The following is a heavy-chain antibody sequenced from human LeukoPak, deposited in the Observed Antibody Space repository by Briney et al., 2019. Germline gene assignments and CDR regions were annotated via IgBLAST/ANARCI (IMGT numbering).Heavy chain of an antibody. CDR2: IRYDGSNK. CDR3: AKDFSVYYYDSRVLDY. CDR1: GFTSSSYG. J-gene: IGHJ4*02. V-gene: IGHV3-30*02. Sequence: GGSLRHSGQASGFTSSSYGIHGVRRAPARGGGWGAFIRYDGSNKYYADSVKGRFTISRDTSKNTLYLQMNRLRAEDTAVYYCAKDFSVYYYDSRVLDYWGQGTLVTVSS. D-gene: IGHD3-22*01.